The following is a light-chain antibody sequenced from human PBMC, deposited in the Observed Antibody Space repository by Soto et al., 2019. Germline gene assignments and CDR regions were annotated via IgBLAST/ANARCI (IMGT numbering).Light chain of an antibody. Sequence: QSVLTQPPSASGTPGQRVTISCSGSSSNSGSNYVYWYQQLPGTAPKLLIYRNNQRPSGVPDRFSGSKSGTSASLAISGLRSEDEADYYCAAWDDSLSGRGVVFGGGTKLTVL. CDR1: SSNSGSNY. J-gene: IGLJ2*01. V-gene: IGLV1-47*01. CDR3: AAWDDSLSGRGVV. CDR2: RNN.